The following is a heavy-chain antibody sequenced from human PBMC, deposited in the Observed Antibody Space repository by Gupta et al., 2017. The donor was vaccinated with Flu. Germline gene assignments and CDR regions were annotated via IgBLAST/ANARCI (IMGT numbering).Heavy chain of an antibody. CDR2: INPNSGDT. CDR3: ARDRGRRDFSTSSIQYYYGMDV. CDR1: GYTFTGYY. D-gene: IGHD6-6*01. J-gene: IGHJ6*02. V-gene: IGHV1-2*02. Sequence: QAQLVQSGAEVKKPGASVNVSCKASGYTFTGYYVHWVRQAPGQGLEWMGWINPNSGDTNYAQEFQGRVTMTRDTSITTAYMELSGLGSDDTALYYCARDRGRRDFSTSSIQYYYGMDVWGRGTTVTVSS.